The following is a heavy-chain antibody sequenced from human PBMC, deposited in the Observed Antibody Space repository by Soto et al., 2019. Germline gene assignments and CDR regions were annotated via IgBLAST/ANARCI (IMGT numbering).Heavy chain of an antibody. Sequence: EVQLSESGGGLVQPGGSLRLSCEASGLKFSHYAMTWVRQAPGRGPEWVSTVSGIGDETFYADSVRGRFTISRDNAKDTAYLVMNSLRVEDTAVYYCSKGGRRSFFDYWGQGTLVTVSS. CDR1: GLKFSHYA. CDR3: SKGGRRSFFDY. J-gene: IGHJ4*02. V-gene: IGHV3-23*01. CDR2: VSGIGDET.